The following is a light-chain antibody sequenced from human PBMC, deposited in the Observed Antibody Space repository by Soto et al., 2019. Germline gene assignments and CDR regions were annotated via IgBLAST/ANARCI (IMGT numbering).Light chain of an antibody. CDR3: QQLNSYPLT. CDR2: DAS. J-gene: IGKJ4*01. CDR1: QSINNW. Sequence: DIQMTQSPSTLSASVGDRVTITCRASQSINNWLAWYQQKPGKAPKLLIYDASNLESGVPSRFSGSGSGTEFTLTISSLQPDDFATYSCQQLNSYPLTFGGGTKVEIK. V-gene: IGKV1-5*01.